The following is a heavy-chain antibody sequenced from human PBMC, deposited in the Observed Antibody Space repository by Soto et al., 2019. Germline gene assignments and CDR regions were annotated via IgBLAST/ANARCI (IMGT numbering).Heavy chain of an antibody. CDR1: GGTFSSYA. J-gene: IGHJ4*02. Sequence: ASVKVSCKASGGTFSSYAISWVRQAPGQGLEWMGGIIPIFGTANYAQKFQGRVTITADESTSTAYMELSSLRSEDTAVYYCARDSSGYYDSSGYYYDYWGQGTLVTVSS. V-gene: IGHV1-69*13. D-gene: IGHD3-22*01. CDR3: ARDSSGYYDSSGYYYDY. CDR2: IIPIFGTA.